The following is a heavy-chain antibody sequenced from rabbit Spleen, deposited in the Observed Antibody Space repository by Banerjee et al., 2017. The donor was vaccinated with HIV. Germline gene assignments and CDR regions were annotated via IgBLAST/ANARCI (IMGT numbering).Heavy chain of an antibody. CDR1: GFSFSSSYW. J-gene: IGHJ2*01. V-gene: IGHV1S45*01. D-gene: IGHD4-1*01. CDR2: IYAGDGNT. Sequence: QEQLEESGGDLVKPEGSLTLTCTASGFSFSSSYWICWVRQAPGKGLEWIACIYAGDGNTYYASWAKGRFTISKTSSTTATLQMTSLTAADTATYFCGRWDYYSGGAAGETLWGPGTLVTVS. CDR3: GRWDYYSGGAAGETL.